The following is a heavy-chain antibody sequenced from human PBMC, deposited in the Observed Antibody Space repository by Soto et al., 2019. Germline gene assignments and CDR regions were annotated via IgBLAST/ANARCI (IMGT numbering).Heavy chain of an antibody. CDR3: ARWGYLDWSILGHGMDV. V-gene: IGHV1-8*01. CDR2: MNPNSGNT. Sequence: QVQLVQSGAEVKKPGASVKVSCKASGYTFTSYDINWVRQATGQGLEWMGWMNPNSGNTGYAQKFQGRVTMTRNTSISTAYMELSSLRSEDTAVYYCARWGYLDWSILGHGMDVWGQGTTVTVSS. CDR1: GYTFTSYD. J-gene: IGHJ6*02. D-gene: IGHD3-9*01.